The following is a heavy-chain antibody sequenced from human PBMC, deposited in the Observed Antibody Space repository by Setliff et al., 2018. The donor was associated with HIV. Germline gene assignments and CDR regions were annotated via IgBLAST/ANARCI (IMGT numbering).Heavy chain of an antibody. D-gene: IGHD3-3*01. J-gene: IGHJ3*02. V-gene: IGHV4-59*11. CDR1: GPSINIHY. CDR2: IYSTGST. CDR3: ARDYYNFQDM. Sequence: SETLSLTCTVSGPSINIHYWSWIRQSPGKAFEWIGYIYSTGSTNYNPSLKSRVTFSVDTSKNQFSLKLSSVTAADSAVYYCARDYYNFQDMWGQGTMVTVSS.